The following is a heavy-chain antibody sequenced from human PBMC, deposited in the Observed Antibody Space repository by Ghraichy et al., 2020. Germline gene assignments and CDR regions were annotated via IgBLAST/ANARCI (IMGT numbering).Heavy chain of an antibody. Sequence: ESLNISCAVSGGSISSSNWWSWVRQPPGKGLEWIGEIYHSGSTNYNPSLKSRVTISVDKSKNQFSLKLSSVTAADTAVYYCARGGPLLPYYDILTGYSQGGAFDYWGQGTLVTVSS. CDR2: IYHSGST. V-gene: IGHV4-4*02. J-gene: IGHJ4*02. D-gene: IGHD3-9*01. CDR1: GGSISSSNW. CDR3: ARGGPLLPYYDILTGYSQGGAFDY.